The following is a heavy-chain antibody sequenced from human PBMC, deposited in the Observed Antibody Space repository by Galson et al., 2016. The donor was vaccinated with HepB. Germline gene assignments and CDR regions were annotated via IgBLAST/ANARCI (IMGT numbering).Heavy chain of an antibody. D-gene: IGHD1-1*01. CDR2: ISGSGGSI. V-gene: IGHV3-23*01. Sequence: SLRLSCAASGFTFSDYAMNWIRQAPGKGLECVSAISGSGGSIYYADSVKGRFTISRDNSKNTLYLQMNSLRAEDTAVYYCAKDWAYNSHAFDIWGQGTMVTVSS. CDR3: AKDWAYNSHAFDI. J-gene: IGHJ3*02. CDR1: GFTFSDYA.